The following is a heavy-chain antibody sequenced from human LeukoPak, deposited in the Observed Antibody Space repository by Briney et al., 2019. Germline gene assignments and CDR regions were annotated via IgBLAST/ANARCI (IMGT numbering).Heavy chain of an antibody. CDR1: GGSFSGYY. CDR2: INHSGST. D-gene: IGHD2-15*01. CDR3: ASSGQTGTYYYMDV. J-gene: IGHJ6*03. V-gene: IGHV4-34*01. Sequence: SETLSLTCAVYGGSFSGYYWSWIRQPPGKGLEWIGKINHSGSTNYNPSLKSRVTISVDTSKNQFSLKLSSVTAADTAVYYCASSGQTGTYYYMDVWGKGTTVTVSS.